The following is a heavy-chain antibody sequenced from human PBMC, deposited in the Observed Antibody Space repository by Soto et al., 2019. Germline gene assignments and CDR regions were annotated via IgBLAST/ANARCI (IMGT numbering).Heavy chain of an antibody. D-gene: IGHD3-10*01. V-gene: IGHV2-5*02. Sequence: QITLKESGPTLVKPTQTLTLTCTFSGFSLSTSGVGVGWIRQPPGKALEWLALIYWDDDKRYSPSLKSRLTITKDTSKNQVVLTMTNVDHVDTATYYCARRRVTMVRGIIIRADYFDSWGQGTLVTVSS. CDR2: IYWDDDK. CDR1: GFSLSTSGVG. CDR3: ARRRVTMVRGIIIRADYFDS. J-gene: IGHJ4*02.